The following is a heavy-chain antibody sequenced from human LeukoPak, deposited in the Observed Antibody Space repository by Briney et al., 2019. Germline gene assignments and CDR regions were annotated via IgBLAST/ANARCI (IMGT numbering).Heavy chain of an antibody. Sequence: PGGSLRLSCAASGFTFSSYWMSWVRQAPGKGLGWVANIKQDGSEKYYVDSVKGRFTISRDNAKNSLYLQMNSLRAEDTAVYYCARGACLQQSIQHYYYMDVWGKGTTVTVSS. CDR2: IKQDGSEK. CDR3: ARGACLQQSIQHYYYMDV. CDR1: GFTFSSYW. D-gene: IGHD6-13*01. J-gene: IGHJ6*03. V-gene: IGHV3-7*01.